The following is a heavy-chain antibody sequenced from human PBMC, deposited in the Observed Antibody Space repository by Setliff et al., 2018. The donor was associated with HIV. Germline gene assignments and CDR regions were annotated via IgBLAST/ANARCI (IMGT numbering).Heavy chain of an antibody. J-gene: IGHJ3*02. Sequence: TLSLTCTVSGGSISSGIYYWIWIRQPAGKGLEWIGHVYTTGGTNYNPSLESRLTISADTSRNQFSLRLSSVTAADTAVYYCARAPTGVTNAFDIWGQGTMVTVSS. CDR2: VYTTGGT. V-gene: IGHV4-61*09. CDR3: ARAPTGVTNAFDI. D-gene: IGHD2-8*02. CDR1: GGSISSGIYY.